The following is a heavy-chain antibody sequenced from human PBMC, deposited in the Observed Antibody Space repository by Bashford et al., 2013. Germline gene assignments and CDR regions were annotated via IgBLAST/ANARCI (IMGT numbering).Heavy chain of an antibody. V-gene: IGHV1-18*01. CDR2: ISGYNGNT. J-gene: IGHJ4*02. D-gene: IGHD3-16*01. CDR3: ARVGEFGTSRWIDY. Sequence: WVRQAPGQGLEWLGWISGYNGNTNYAQKLQGRVTMTTDTSTTTAYMELRSLTSDDTAVYYCARVGEFGTSRWIDYWGQGTLVTVSS.